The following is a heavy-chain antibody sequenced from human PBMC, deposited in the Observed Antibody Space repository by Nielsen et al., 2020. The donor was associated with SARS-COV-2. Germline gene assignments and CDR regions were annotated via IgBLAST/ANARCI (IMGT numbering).Heavy chain of an antibody. Sequence: GGSLRLSCAASGFTFSGSAMHRVRQASGKGLEWVGRIRSKANSYATAYAASVKGRFTISRDDSKNTAYLQMNSLKTEDTAVYYCTRQNLPTIFGVVRAFDPWGQGTLVTVSS. CDR3: TRQNLPTIFGVVRAFDP. D-gene: IGHD3-3*01. J-gene: IGHJ5*02. V-gene: IGHV3-73*01. CDR2: IRSKANSYAT. CDR1: GFTFSGSA.